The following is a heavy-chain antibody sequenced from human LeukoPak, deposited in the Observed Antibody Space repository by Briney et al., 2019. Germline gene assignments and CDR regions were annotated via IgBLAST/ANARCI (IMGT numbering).Heavy chain of an antibody. D-gene: IGHD5-18*01. CDR3: TRDAGGYPDWYFDL. Sequence: GGSLRLSCAASEFTFSDYSMTWVRQAPGKGLEWVSSISADSTFKYYAASVKGRFTISRDNARKSLYLQMNALRDEDTALYYCTRDAGGYPDWYFDLWGRGTLVTVSS. CDR1: EFTFSDYS. CDR2: ISADSTFK. V-gene: IGHV3-21*01. J-gene: IGHJ2*01.